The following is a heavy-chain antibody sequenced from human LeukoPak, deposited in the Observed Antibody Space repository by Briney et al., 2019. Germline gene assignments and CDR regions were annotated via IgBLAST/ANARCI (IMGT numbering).Heavy chain of an antibody. CDR1: GGTFGSYA. D-gene: IGHD4-17*01. V-gene: IGHV1-69*05. Sequence: VASVKVSCKASGGTFGSYAISWVRQAPGQGLEWMGRIIPIFGTANYAQKFQGRVTITTDESTSTAYMELSSLRSEDTAVYYCARDPDDDYGDLHAFDIWGQGTMVTVSS. CDR2: IIPIFGTA. CDR3: ARDPDDDYGDLHAFDI. J-gene: IGHJ3*02.